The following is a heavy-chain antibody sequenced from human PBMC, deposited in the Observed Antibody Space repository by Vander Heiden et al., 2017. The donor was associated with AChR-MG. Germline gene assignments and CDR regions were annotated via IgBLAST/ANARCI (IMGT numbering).Heavy chain of an antibody. Sequence: QVQLVQSGAEVKKPGSSVTVSCKASGGTFSSDAISGVRQAPGQGLEWMGRIIPILGIANYAQKFQGRVTITADKSTSTAYMELSSLRSEDTAVYYCARDRNCSGGSCYSSPNWFDPWGQGTLVTVSS. V-gene: IGHV1-69*04. CDR1: GGTFSSDA. CDR3: ARDRNCSGGSCYSSPNWFDP. CDR2: IIPILGIA. J-gene: IGHJ5*02. D-gene: IGHD2-15*01.